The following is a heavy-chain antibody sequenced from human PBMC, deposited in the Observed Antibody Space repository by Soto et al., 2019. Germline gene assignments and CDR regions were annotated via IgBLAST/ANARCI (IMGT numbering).Heavy chain of an antibody. Sequence: QVQLQESGPGLVKPSQTLSLTCTVSGGSISSGGYYWSWIRQHPGKGLEWIGYIYYSGSTYYNPSLNGRFTLXVXTXXNPFSLKLSSVTAADTAVYYCARTSYDSSGTAADPWGQGTLVTVSS. CDR3: ARTSYDSSGTAADP. V-gene: IGHV4-31*03. J-gene: IGHJ5*02. CDR1: GGSISSGGYY. D-gene: IGHD3-22*01. CDR2: IYYSGST.